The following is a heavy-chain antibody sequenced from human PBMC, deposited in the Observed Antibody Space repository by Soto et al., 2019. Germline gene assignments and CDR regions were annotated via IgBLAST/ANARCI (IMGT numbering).Heavy chain of an antibody. Sequence: QVQLVESGGGLVKPGGSLRLSCAASGFTFSDYYMSWIRQAPGKGLEWVSYISSSGSTMYYADSVKGRFTISRDNAKNSLYLQMSSRRAEDTAVYYCARDRLEWFRLGGGVVDYWGQGTLVTVSS. CDR1: GFTFSDYY. D-gene: IGHD3-3*01. CDR2: ISSSGSTM. CDR3: ARDRLEWFRLGGGVVDY. J-gene: IGHJ4*02. V-gene: IGHV3-11*01.